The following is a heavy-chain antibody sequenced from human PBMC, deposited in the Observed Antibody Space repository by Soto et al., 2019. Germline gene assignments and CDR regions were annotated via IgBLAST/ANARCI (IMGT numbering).Heavy chain of an antibody. D-gene: IGHD1-26*01. V-gene: IGHV1-69*01. J-gene: IGHJ4*02. CDR2: ISPIFGTA. CDR3: ARDGGRHSGGIDY. CDR1: GGTFRSYS. Sequence: QVQLVQSGAEVKKPGSSVKVSCKASGGTFRSYSINWVRQAPGQGLEWMGEISPIFGTANYAQKFQGRVTITADESTSTAYMELSSLRSEDTAVYYCARDGGRHSGGIDYWGQGTLVNVSS.